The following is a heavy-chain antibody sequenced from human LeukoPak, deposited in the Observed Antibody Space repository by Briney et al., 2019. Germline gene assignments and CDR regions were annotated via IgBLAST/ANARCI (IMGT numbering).Heavy chain of an antibody. D-gene: IGHD2-15*01. Sequence: SETLSLTCTVSGGSISSSSYYWGWIRQPPGKGLEWIGSIYYSGSTYYNPSLKSRVTISVDTSKNQFSLKLSSVTAADTAVYYCARDHRAGSPRAFDIWGQGTMVTVSS. V-gene: IGHV4-39*07. J-gene: IGHJ3*02. CDR3: ARDHRAGSPRAFDI. CDR2: IYYSGST. CDR1: GGSISSSSYY.